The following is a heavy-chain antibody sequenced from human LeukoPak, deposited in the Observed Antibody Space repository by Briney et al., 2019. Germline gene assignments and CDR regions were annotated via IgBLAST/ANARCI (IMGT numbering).Heavy chain of an antibody. D-gene: IGHD4/OR15-4a*01. J-gene: IGHJ5*02. CDR2: ISGSSSHI. CDR1: GFTFSRYT. CDR3: VRIPNSANFPNWFDP. Sequence: GGSLRLSCAASGFTFSRYTINWVRQAPGKGLEWISSISGSSSHIYYADSVKGRFTISRDNAKDSLYLQMNSLRAEDTALYYCVRIPNSANFPNWFDPWGQGILVTVSS. V-gene: IGHV3-21*01.